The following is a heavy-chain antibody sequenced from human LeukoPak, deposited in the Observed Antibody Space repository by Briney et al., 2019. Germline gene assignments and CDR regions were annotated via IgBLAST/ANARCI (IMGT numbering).Heavy chain of an antibody. CDR2: INPSDGST. V-gene: IGHV1-46*03. Sequence: ASVKVSCKASGYTFTSYYMHWVRQAPGQGLEWMGIINPSDGSTSYAQKFQGRVTMTRDMSTSTVYMELSSLRSEDTAVYYCATGGTTVTNFDYWGQGTLVTVSS. CDR3: ATGGTTVTNFDY. D-gene: IGHD4-11*01. CDR1: GYTFTSYY. J-gene: IGHJ4*02.